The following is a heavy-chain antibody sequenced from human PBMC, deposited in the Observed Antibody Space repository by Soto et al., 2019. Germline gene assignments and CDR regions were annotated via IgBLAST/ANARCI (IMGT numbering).Heavy chain of an antibody. CDR3: ASMDDY. CDR1: GFTVTTYG. Sequence: QVQLVESGGGVVQPGRSLRLSCAAAGFTVTTYGMQWVRQAPGKGLEWVARLTNDGSSDFYADSVKGRFTISRDTSKNTLYLQMNSLRPEDTAVYYCASMDDYWGQGTVVTVSS. J-gene: IGHJ4*02. V-gene: IGHV3-30*03. CDR2: LTNDGSSD.